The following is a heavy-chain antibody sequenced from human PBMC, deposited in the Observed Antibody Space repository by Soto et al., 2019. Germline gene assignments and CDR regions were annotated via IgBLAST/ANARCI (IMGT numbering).Heavy chain of an antibody. CDR3: ARDRQPDGIWTFDF. V-gene: IGHV3-23*01. CDR1: GFAFSDYT. D-gene: IGHD2-15*01. J-gene: IGHJ4*02. CDR2: IFSRFFTSSDNT. Sequence: PGGSLRLSCSASGFAFSDYTMGWVRLTPGKGLEWVSTIFSRFFTSSDNTAYADSVTGRFTISRDNSQNMLFLQMNSLGVEDAGVYYCARDRQPDGIWTFDFWGRGAQVTVSS.